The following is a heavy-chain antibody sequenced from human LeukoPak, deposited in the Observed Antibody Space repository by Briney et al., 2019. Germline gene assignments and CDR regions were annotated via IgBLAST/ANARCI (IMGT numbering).Heavy chain of an antibody. J-gene: IGHJ6*02. V-gene: IGHV3-15*01. D-gene: IGHD6-13*01. CDR3: TTDPAADLGSYYYYYGMDV. CDR1: GFTFSNAW. Sequence: GGSLRLSCAASGFTFSNAWMSWVRQAPGKGLEWVGRIKSKTDGGTTDYAAPVKGRFTISRDDSKNTLYLQMNSLKTEDTAVYYCTTDPAADLGSYYYYYGMDVWGQGTTVTVSS. CDR2: IKSKTDGGTT.